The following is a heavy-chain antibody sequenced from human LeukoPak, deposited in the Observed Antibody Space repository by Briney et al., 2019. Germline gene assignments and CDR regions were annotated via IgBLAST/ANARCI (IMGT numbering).Heavy chain of an antibody. CDR3: ARAPYCTNGVCATASYYTDV. CDR2: INHSGST. D-gene: IGHD2-8*01. CDR1: GGSFSGYY. V-gene: IGHV4-34*01. Sequence: SETLSLTCAVYGGSFSGYYWSWIRQPPGKGLEWIGEINHSGSTNYNPSLKSRVTISVDTSKNQFSPKLSSVTAADPAVYYCARAPYCTNGVCATASYYTDVSGEGRTV. J-gene: IGHJ6*03.